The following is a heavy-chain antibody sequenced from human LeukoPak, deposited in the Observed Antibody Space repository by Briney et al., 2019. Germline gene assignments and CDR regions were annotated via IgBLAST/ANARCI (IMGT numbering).Heavy chain of an antibody. D-gene: IGHD6-19*01. Sequence: PGGSLRLSCAASGFTFSSYAMHWVRQAPGKGLEYVPAISSNGGSTYYANSVKGRFTISRDNSKNTLYLQMGSLRAEDMAVYYCARGPLPVAGTGWFDPWGQGTLVTVSS. CDR3: ARGPLPVAGTGWFDP. V-gene: IGHV3-64*01. CDR1: GFTFSSYA. CDR2: ISSNGGST. J-gene: IGHJ5*02.